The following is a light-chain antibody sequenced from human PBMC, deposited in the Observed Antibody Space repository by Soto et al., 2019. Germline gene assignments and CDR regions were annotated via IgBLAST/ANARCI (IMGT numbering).Light chain of an antibody. Sequence: QSALTQPASVSGSPGQSITSSCTGTSGDIGAYNYVCWYEQQSGKAPKLIIYEVSYRPSGVSNRFSGSKPGPTASLTISGLQAEDEADYYCSSFTTSRAYVFGLGPKVTV. CDR3: SSFTTSRAYV. CDR2: EVS. J-gene: IGLJ1*01. V-gene: IGLV2-14*01. CDR1: SGDIGAYNY.